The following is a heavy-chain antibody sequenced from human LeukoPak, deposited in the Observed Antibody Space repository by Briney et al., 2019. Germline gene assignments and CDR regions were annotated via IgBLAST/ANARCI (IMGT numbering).Heavy chain of an antibody. CDR3: ARDRDYSSGWYLGSSNYYFDY. CDR2: ISAYNGNT. CDR1: GYTLTSYG. D-gene: IGHD6-19*01. Sequence: ASVKVSCKASGYTLTSYGISWVRQAPGQGLEWMGWISAYNGNTNYAQKLQGRVTMTTDTSTSTAYMELRSLRSDDTAVYYCARDRDYSSGWYLGSSNYYFDYWGQGTLVTVSS. V-gene: IGHV1-18*01. J-gene: IGHJ4*02.